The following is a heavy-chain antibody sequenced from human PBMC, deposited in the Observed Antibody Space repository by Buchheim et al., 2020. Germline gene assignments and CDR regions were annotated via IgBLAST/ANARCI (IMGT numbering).Heavy chain of an antibody. D-gene: IGHD6-13*01. CDR1: GGSISSSNW. V-gene: IGHV4-4*02. Sequence: QVQLQESGPGLVKPSGTLSLTCAVSGGSISSSNWWSWVRQPPGKGLEWIGEIYHSGSTNYNPSLKSRVTLSFNKSENQFSLKLSSVTAADTAVYYCASGPPPSSSWSSSWFDPWGQGTL. J-gene: IGHJ5*02. CDR3: ASGPPPSSSWSSSWFDP. CDR2: IYHSGST.